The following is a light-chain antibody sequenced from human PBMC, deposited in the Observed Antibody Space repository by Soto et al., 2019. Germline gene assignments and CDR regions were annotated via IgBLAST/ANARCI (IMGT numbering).Light chain of an antibody. CDR2: GAS. Sequence: EIVLTQSPGTLSLSPGERATLSCRASQSVSSSNLAWYQQKPGQAPRLLIYGASNRAIGVPDRFSGSGSATDFTLTISRLEPEDFVVYYCQEYGSSRTFGRGTKVEIK. V-gene: IGKV3-20*01. CDR1: QSVSSSN. J-gene: IGKJ1*01. CDR3: QEYGSSRT.